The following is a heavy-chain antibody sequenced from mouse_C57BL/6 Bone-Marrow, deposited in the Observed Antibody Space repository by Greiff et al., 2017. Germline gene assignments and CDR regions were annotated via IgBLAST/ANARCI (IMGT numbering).Heavy chain of an antibody. Sequence: VQLQQPGAELVKPGASVKLSCKASGYTFTSYWMHWVKQRPGQGLEWIGMIHPNSGSTNYNEKFKSKATLTVDKPSSTAYMQLSSLTSEDSAVYYCARSYYSNYYAMDYWGQGTSVTVSS. CDR1: GYTFTSYW. D-gene: IGHD2-5*01. J-gene: IGHJ4*01. CDR2: IHPNSGST. V-gene: IGHV1-64*01. CDR3: ARSYYSNYYAMDY.